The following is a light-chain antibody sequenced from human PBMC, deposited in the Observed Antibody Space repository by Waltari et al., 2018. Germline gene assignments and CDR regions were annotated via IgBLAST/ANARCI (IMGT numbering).Light chain of an antibody. V-gene: IGKV3-15*01. Sequence: EIVMTQSPATLSVSPGERATLSCRASQGVRSSLAGYQGKPGQAPRLLIYGASTRATGIPGRISGSGSGAEFTLTISSLQSEDSAVYYCQQYNAWPRTFGQGTKLEVK. CDR2: GAS. J-gene: IGKJ1*01. CDR1: QGVRSS. CDR3: QQYNAWPRT.